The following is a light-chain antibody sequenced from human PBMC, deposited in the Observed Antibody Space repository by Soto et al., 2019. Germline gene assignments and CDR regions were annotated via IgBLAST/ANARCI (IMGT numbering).Light chain of an antibody. V-gene: IGKV3-15*01. Sequence: EIVMTQSPAALSVSPGARATLSCRASQSVSSNLAWYQQKPGQAPRLLIYNSSTRATGIPARFSGSGSETEFTLTISSLQSEDFAVYFCQQYNGGPRTFGQGTKVDTK. J-gene: IGKJ1*01. CDR3: QQYNGGPRT. CDR1: QSVSSN. CDR2: NSS.